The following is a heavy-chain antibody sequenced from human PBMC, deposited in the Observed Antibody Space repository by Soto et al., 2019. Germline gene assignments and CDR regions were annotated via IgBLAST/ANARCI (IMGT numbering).Heavy chain of an antibody. CDR1: GYTFTVYY. J-gene: IGHJ6*02. CDR2: INPNSGGT. CDR3: ARVGASMGSIAVAGTNWRDYYYYGMDV. V-gene: IGHV1-2*04. Sequence: ASVKVSCKASGYTFTVYYMHWVRQAPGQGLEWMGWINPNSGGTNYAQKFQGWVTMTRDTSISTAYMELSRLRSDDTAVYYCARVGASMGSIAVAGTNWRDYYYYGMDVWGQGTTVTVSS. D-gene: IGHD6-19*01.